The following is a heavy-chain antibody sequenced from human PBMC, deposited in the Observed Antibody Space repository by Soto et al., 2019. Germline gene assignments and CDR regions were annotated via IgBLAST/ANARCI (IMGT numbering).Heavy chain of an antibody. CDR3: AKTDTLGYCTSTSCYGFDY. J-gene: IGHJ4*02. CDR2: ISGYNGNT. V-gene: IGHV1-18*01. CDR1: GYTFTNFG. Sequence: GXSVKVSYNASGYTFTNFGISWVRHAPGQGLEWMGWISGYNGNTNYAQKLQGRVTMTTDTSTSTAYMELRSLRSDDTALYYCAKTDTLGYCTSTSCYGFDYWGQGTLVTVSS. D-gene: IGHD2-2*01.